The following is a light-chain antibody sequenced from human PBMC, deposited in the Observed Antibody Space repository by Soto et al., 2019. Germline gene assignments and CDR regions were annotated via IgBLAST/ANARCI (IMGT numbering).Light chain of an antibody. CDR1: SSDITVYNY. CDR2: ESS. CDR3: SSYTRSATRV. Sequence: QSALTQPASVSGSPGQSITISCTGTSSDITVYNYVSWYQQHPGKAPKLMIYESSSRPSGVSNRFSGSKSGNTASLTISGLQADDEVNYYCSSYTRSATRVFGGGTKVTVL. J-gene: IGLJ3*02. V-gene: IGLV2-14*01.